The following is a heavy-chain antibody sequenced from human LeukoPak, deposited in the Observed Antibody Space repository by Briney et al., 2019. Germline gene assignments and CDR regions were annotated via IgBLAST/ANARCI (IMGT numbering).Heavy chain of an antibody. J-gene: IGHJ4*02. CDR2: ISGSGDST. CDR1: GFTFSNYA. CDR3: ANALTLVRGVIAPLDY. V-gene: IGHV3-23*01. D-gene: IGHD3-10*01. Sequence: GGSLRLSCAASGFTFSNYAMSWVRQAPGKGLEWVSAISGSGDSTYYADSLKGRFTIPRDNSKNTLYLQINSLRVEDTAVYRCANALTLVRGVIAPLDYWGQGTLVTVSS.